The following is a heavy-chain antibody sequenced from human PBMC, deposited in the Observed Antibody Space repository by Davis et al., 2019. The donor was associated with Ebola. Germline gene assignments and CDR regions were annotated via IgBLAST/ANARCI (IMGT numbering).Heavy chain of an antibody. J-gene: IGHJ3*01. D-gene: IGHD1-26*01. CDR2: PGTSADT. CDR1: GFPSYNYA. CDR3: AKDTSNIWFDV. Sequence: GGSLRLSCAASGFPSYNYAMNWVRQAPGKGLEWVPPPGTSADTYYADSVKGRFTISRDNSKNTLYLQMNGLRVEDTAIYYCAKDTSNIWFDVWGQGTMVTVSS. V-gene: IGHV3-23*01.